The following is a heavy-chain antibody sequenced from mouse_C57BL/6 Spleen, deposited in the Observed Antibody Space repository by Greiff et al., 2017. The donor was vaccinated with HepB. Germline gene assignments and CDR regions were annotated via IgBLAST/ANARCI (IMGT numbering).Heavy chain of an antibody. CDR1: GFNIKNTY. Sequence: EVKLMESVAELVRPGASVKLSCTASGFNIKNTYMHWVKQRPEQGLEWIGRIDPANGNTKYAPKFQGKATITADTSSNTAYLQLSSLTSEDTAIYYSARKDPYGSSGGFAYWGQGTLVTVSA. CDR2: IDPANGNT. D-gene: IGHD1-1*01. CDR3: ARKDPYGSSGGFAY. V-gene: IGHV14-3*01. J-gene: IGHJ3*01.